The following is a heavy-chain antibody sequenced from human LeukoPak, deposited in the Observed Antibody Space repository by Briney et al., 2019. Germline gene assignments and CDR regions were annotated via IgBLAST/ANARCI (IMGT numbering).Heavy chain of an antibody. CDR1: GFSFSTYG. J-gene: IGHJ6*02. D-gene: IGHD3-22*01. V-gene: IGHV3-30*18. CDR2: ISYDGNNK. CDR3: AKDYYDSSGYGYYYYGMDV. Sequence: GTSLRLSCAASGFSFSTYGMHWVRQAPGEGLEWVAVISYDGNNKNYVDSVKGRFTISRDNSKHTLYLQMNSLRAEDTAVYYCAKDYYDSSGYGYYYYGMDVWGQGTTVTVSS.